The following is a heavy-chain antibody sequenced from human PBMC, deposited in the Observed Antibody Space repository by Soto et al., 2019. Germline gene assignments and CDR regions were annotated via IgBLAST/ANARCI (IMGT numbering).Heavy chain of an antibody. V-gene: IGHV3-23*01. D-gene: IGHD2-21*01. CDR1: GFTFSSYG. J-gene: IGHJ6*01. Sequence: EVQLLESGGGLIQPGGSLRLACAASGFTFSSYGMSWVSQAPGEGLEWVSAISGSGSNTYYVESVKGLFTISRDNSKNTLYLQMNSLRAEGTSVYYCAKDHRRVVEMSVYLMDDWWQETTVTFSS. CDR3: AKDHRRVVEMSVYLMDD. CDR2: ISGSGSNT.